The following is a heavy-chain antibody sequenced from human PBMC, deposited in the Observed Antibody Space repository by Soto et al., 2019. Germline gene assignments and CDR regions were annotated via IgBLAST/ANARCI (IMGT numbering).Heavy chain of an antibody. D-gene: IGHD1-26*01. Sequence: GGSLRVSCAASGFTVSSNYMSWVREAPGKGLEWVSVIYSGGSTYYADSVKGRFTISRDNSKNTLYLQMNSLRAEDTAVYYCARAMGATTVYYYYGMDVWGQGTTVTVSS. CDR1: GFTVSSNY. V-gene: IGHV3-53*01. CDR2: IYSGGST. J-gene: IGHJ6*02. CDR3: ARAMGATTVYYYYGMDV.